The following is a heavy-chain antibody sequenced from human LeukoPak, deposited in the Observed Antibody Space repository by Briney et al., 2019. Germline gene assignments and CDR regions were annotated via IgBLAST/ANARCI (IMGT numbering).Heavy chain of an antibody. CDR3: AREPHIAVVTHFDY. CDR2: IKKDGSEK. D-gene: IGHD6-19*01. CDR1: GFTFSSHW. J-gene: IGHJ4*02. Sequence: SGGSLRLSCAASGFTFSSHWMSWVGQAPGKGLEWVANIKKDGSEKYYVDSVKGRFTISRDNAKNSLFLQMNSLRVEDTVVYYCAREPHIAVVTHFDYWGQGTLVTVSS. V-gene: IGHV3-7*01.